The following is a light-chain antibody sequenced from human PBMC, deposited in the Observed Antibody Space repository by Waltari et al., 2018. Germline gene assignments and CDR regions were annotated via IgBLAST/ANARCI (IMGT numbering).Light chain of an antibody. CDR3: TSFTTTSTVQ. J-gene: IGLJ2*01. CDR2: EVS. Sequence: QSALAQPASVSGSPGQSITVSCTGTSSDVGGYNYVSWYQQHPGKAPKVMIYEVSKRPAGVSDRFSGAKSGNTASLTISGLQAEDEADYYCTSFTTTSTVQFGGGTKVTVL. CDR1: SSDVGGYNY. V-gene: IGLV2-14*01.